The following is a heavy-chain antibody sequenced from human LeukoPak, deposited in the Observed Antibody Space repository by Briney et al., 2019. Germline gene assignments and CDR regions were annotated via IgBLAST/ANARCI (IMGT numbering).Heavy chain of an antibody. D-gene: IGHD2-2*02. Sequence: GGSLRLSCAASGFTFSDYYMSWIRQAPGKGLEWVSYISSSSSYTNYADSVKGRFTISRDNAKNSLYLQMNSLRAEDTALYYCAKEGGGCSSTSCYTTYFDYWGQGTLVTVSS. J-gene: IGHJ4*02. CDR2: ISSSSSYT. CDR3: AKEGGGCSSTSCYTTYFDY. V-gene: IGHV3-11*05. CDR1: GFTFSDYY.